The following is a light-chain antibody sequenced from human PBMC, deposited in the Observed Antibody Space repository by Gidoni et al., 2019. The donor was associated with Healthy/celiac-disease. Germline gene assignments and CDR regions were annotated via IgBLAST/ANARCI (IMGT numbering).Light chain of an antibody. V-gene: IGLV3-1*01. J-gene: IGLJ2*01. Sequence: SDELTKPPSVSVSPGQTASITCSGDKLGDKYACWYQQKPGQSPVLVLYQDSKRLSGIPERFSGSNSGNTATLTISGTQAMDEADYYCQAWDSSTVVFGGGTKLTVL. CDR3: QAWDSSTVV. CDR2: QDS. CDR1: KLGDKY.